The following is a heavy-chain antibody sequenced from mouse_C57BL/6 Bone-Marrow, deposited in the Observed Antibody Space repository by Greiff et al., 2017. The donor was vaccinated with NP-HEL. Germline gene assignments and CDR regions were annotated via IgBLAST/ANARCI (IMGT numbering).Heavy chain of an antibody. J-gene: IGHJ1*03. Sequence: VQLQQPGADLVKPGASVKLSCKASGYTFTSYWMHWVKQRPGRGLEWIGRIDPTSGGTKFNEKFKTKATLTVDKPSSTAYMQLSSLTSEDSAVYYCARYYYGSRGWYFDVWGTGTTVTVSS. CDR3: ARYYYGSRGWYFDV. CDR1: GYTFTSYW. CDR2: IDPTSGGT. D-gene: IGHD1-1*01. V-gene: IGHV1-72*01.